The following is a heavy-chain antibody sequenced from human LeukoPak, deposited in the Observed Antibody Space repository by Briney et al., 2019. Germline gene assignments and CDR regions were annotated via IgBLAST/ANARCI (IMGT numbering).Heavy chain of an antibody. Sequence: SETLSLTCTVSGGSINTYYWSWIRQPPGKGLEWVGYIYFSGSTDYKPSLRSRVRISLDTSKNEISLRLSSVTAADTAVYYCARSYNNAGYFYYGMDVWGQGTTVTVSS. D-gene: IGHD5-24*01. V-gene: IGHV4-4*09. CDR3: ARSYNNAGYFYYGMDV. CDR2: IYFSGST. CDR1: GGSINTYY. J-gene: IGHJ6*02.